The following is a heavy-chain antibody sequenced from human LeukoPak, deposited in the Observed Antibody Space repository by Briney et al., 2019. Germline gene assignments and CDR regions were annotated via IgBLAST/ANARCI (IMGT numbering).Heavy chain of an antibody. CDR2: INPNSGGT. J-gene: IGHJ5*02. CDR3: ARDGRIAARPNWFDP. Sequence: ASVKVSCKASGYTFTGYYMHRVRQAPGQGLEWMGWINPNSGGTNYAQKFQGRVTMTRDTSISTAYMELSRLRSDDTAVYYCARDGRIAARPNWFDPWGQGTLVTVSS. CDR1: GYTFTGYY. D-gene: IGHD6-6*01. V-gene: IGHV1-2*02.